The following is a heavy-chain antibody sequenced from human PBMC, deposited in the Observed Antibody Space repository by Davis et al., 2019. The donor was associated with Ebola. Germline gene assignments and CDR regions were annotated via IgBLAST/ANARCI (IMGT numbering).Heavy chain of an antibody. CDR2: IYYSGST. D-gene: IGHD5-12*01. CDR1: GGSISSSSYY. CDR3: ARCIVATAGWFDP. Sequence: MPSETLSLTCTVSGGSISSSSYYWGWIRQPPGKGLEWIGSIYYSGSTYYNPSLKSRVTISVDTSKNQFSLKLSSVTAADTAVYYCARCIVATAGWFDPWGQGTLVTVSS. J-gene: IGHJ5*02. V-gene: IGHV4-39*07.